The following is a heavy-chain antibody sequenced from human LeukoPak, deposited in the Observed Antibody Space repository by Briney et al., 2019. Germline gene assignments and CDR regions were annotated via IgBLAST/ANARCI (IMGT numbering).Heavy chain of an antibody. D-gene: IGHD3-3*01. V-gene: IGHV3-20*04. J-gene: IGHJ4*02. Sequence: PGGSLRLSCAASGFTFDDYGMSWVRQAPGKGLEWVSGINWNGGSTGYADSVKGRFTISRDNAKNSLYLQMNSLRAEDTALYYCARDQGLRSLEWSFDYWGQGTLVTVSS. CDR2: INWNGGST. CDR3: ARDQGLRSLEWSFDY. CDR1: GFTFDDYG.